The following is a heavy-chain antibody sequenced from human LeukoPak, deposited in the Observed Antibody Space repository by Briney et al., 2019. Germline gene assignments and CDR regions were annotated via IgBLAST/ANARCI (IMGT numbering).Heavy chain of an antibody. D-gene: IGHD3-22*01. J-gene: IGHJ6*03. CDR2: INPNSGGT. CDR3: ARGPRHYYDRYYYYYMDV. Sequence: GASVKVSCKASGYTFTGYYMHWVRQAPGQGLEWMGWINPNSGGTNYAQKFQGRVTMTRDTSISTAYMELSSLRSEDTAVYYCARGPRHYYDRYYYYYMDVWGKGTTVTISS. CDR1: GYTFTGYY. V-gene: IGHV1-2*02.